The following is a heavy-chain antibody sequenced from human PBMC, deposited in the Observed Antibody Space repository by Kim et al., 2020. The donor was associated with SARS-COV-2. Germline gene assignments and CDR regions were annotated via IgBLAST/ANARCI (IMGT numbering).Heavy chain of an antibody. CDR2: ISNGGTAT. Sequence: GGSLRLSCAAPGIKFSDYNMNWFRQAPGKGLEWVSYISNGGTATYYGESVKGRFTISRDNAKNSLYLQMNSLRAEDTAVYYCARGRRESDSWGQGTLVTV. V-gene: IGHV3-11*04. CDR1: GIKFSDYN. D-gene: IGHD1-26*01. J-gene: IGHJ4*02. CDR3: ARGRRESDS.